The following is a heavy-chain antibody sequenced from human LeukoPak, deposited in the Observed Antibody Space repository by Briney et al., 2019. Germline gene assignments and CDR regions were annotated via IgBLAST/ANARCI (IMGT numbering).Heavy chain of an antibody. CDR2: INPSGTNT. Sequence: ASVKVSCMSSGYTFTNFYMHWLRQAPGQGLEWMGLINPSGTNTWFAEKFQGRIILTRDMSTSTDYMELSNLRSDDTAVYFCARDTSIEGRGWWFDPWGRGTLVSVSS. J-gene: IGHJ5*02. CDR1: GYTFTNFY. V-gene: IGHV1-46*01. D-gene: IGHD2-15*01. CDR3: ARDTSIEGRGWWFDP.